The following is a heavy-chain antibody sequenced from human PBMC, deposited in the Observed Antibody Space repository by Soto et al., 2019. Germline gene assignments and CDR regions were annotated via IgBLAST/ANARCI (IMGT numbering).Heavy chain of an antibody. CDR1: GYTFTSYD. D-gene: IGHD2-15*01. CDR2: MNPNSGNT. CDR3: ARADIVVAEYYFDY. V-gene: IGHV1-8*01. Sequence: ASVKVSCKASGYTFTSYDINWVRQATGQGLESMGWMNPNSGNTGYAQKFQGRVTMTRNTSISTAYMELSSLRSEDTAVYYCARADIVVAEYYFDYWGQGTLVTVS. J-gene: IGHJ4*02.